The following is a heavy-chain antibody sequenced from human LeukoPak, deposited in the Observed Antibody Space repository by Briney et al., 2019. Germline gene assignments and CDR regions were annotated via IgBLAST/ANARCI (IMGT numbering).Heavy chain of an antibody. CDR3: ARAEGDYLNYYGMDV. Sequence: GSLRLSCAASGFTLRSYCMNWVRQAPGKGLEWVSSISSSSSYIYYADSVKGRFTISRDNAKNSLCLQMNSLRAEDTAVYYCARAEGDYLNYYGMDVWGQGTTVTVSS. CDR2: ISSSSSYI. V-gene: IGHV3-21*01. D-gene: IGHD4-17*01. CDR1: GFTLRSYC. J-gene: IGHJ6*02.